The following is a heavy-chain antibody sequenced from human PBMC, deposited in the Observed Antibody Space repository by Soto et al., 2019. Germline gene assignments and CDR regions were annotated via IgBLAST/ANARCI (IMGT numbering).Heavy chain of an antibody. CDR3: ARTSRFDS. D-gene: IGHD6-6*01. CDR1: GGSISSSNW. V-gene: IGHV4-4*02. CDR2: IYYSGST. Sequence: PSETLSLTCAVSGGSISSSNWWSWIRQPPGKGLEWIGYIYYSGSTNYNPSLKSRVTISVDTSKNQFSLKVSSVTAADTAVYYCARTSRFDSWGQGTLVTV. J-gene: IGHJ4*02.